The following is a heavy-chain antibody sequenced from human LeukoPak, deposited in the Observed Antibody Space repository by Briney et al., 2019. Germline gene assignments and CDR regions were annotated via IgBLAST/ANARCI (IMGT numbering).Heavy chain of an antibody. J-gene: IGHJ6*03. D-gene: IGHD5-18*01. CDR3: ARTAMVTYYYYYMDV. V-gene: IGHV4-59*12. Sequence: PSETLSLTCTVSGGSISTYYWSWLRQPPGKGLEWIGYIYHSGSTNYNPSLKSRVTISVDTSKNQFSLKLSSVTAADTAVYYCARTAMVTYYYYYMDVWGKGTTVTISS. CDR1: GGSISTYY. CDR2: IYHSGST.